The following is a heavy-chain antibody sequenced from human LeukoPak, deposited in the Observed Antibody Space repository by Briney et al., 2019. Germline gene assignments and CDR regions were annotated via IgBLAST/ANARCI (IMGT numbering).Heavy chain of an antibody. CDR1: GFTFSSCE. CDR2: ISSSGSTI. CDR3: ARIRYSGSYDAFDI. Sequence: GGSLRLSCAASGFTFSSCEMNWVRQAPGKGLEWVSYISSSGSTIYYADSVKGRFTISRDNAKNSLYLQMNSLRAEDTAVYYCARIRYSGSYDAFDIWGQGTMVTVSS. V-gene: IGHV3-48*03. J-gene: IGHJ3*02. D-gene: IGHD1-26*01.